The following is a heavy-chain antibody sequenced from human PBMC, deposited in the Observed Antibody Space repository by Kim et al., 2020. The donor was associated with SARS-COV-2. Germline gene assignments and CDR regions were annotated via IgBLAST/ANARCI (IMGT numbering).Heavy chain of an antibody. CDR1: GFTFGDYA. V-gene: IGHV3-49*03. D-gene: IGHD3-22*01. CDR2: IRSKAYGGTT. CDR3: TNIPYYYDSSGYWVY. J-gene: IGHJ4*02. Sequence: GGSLRLSCTASGFTFGDYAMSWFRQAPGKGLEWVGFIRSKAYGGTTEYAASVKGRFTISRDDSKSIAYLQMNSLKTEDTAVYYCTNIPYYYDSSGYWVYWGQGTLVTVSS.